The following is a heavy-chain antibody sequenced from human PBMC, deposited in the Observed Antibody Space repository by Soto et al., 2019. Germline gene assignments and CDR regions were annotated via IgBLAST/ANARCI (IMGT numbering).Heavy chain of an antibody. CDR1: GGTFKTYT. J-gene: IGHJ4*02. D-gene: IGHD1-26*01. Sequence: QVQLVQSGAELKKPGSSVNVSCAASGGTFKTYTFNWVRQAPGQGLEWIGQIIPMYDSANYAQRFQGRVTISADKSTNIAYMELSGLRSEDTALYYCATWRTYSGSYCFDYWGRGTLVSVSS. CDR3: ATWRTYSGSYCFDY. CDR2: IIPMYDSA. V-gene: IGHV1-69*06.